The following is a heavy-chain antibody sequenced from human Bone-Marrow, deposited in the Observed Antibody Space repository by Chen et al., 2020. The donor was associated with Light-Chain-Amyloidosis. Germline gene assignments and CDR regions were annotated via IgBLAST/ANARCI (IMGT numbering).Heavy chain of an antibody. Sequence: DVQLVESGGGLIQPGESLRLSCAASGFHFSDYYMHWVRQGPGKGLVWVSRSNGDGTDIKYADSVRGRFTISRDSAKNTVYLQMNSLRTEDTAVYYCARSVSGTFDYWGQGALVTVSS. D-gene: IGHD1-1*01. CDR3: ARSVSGTFDY. CDR2: SNGDGTDI. V-gene: IGHV3-74*01. J-gene: IGHJ4*02. CDR1: GFHFSDYY.